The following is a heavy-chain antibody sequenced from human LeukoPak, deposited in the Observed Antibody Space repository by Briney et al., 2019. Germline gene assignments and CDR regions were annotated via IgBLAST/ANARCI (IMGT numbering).Heavy chain of an antibody. D-gene: IGHD3-22*01. CDR2: ISYDGSNK. Sequence: GRSLRLSCAASGFTFSSYAMHWDRQAPGKGLEWVAVISYDGSNKYYADSVKGRFTISRDNSKNTLYLQMNSLRAEDTAVYYCARGRYYYDSSGYYYRPLDAFDIWGQGTMVTVSS. J-gene: IGHJ3*02. V-gene: IGHV3-30-3*01. CDR1: GFTFSSYA. CDR3: ARGRYYYDSSGYYYRPLDAFDI.